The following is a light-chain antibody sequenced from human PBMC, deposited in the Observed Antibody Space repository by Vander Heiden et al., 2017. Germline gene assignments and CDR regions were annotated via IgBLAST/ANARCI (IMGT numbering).Light chain of an antibody. CDR2: DAS. CDR1: QSVSYH. CDR3: QQRNAWPLT. V-gene: IGKV3-11*01. Sequence: ESVLTKHTATLYSSSGERATIACRASQSVSYHLGWYQQKPGQAPRLLIYDASDRATGIPARFCGSGSETAFTLTIISLEPEDSGVYYCQQRNAWPLTFGGGTKVDIK. J-gene: IGKJ4*01.